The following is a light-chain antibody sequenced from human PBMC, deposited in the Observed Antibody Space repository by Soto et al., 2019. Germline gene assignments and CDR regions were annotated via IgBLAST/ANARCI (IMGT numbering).Light chain of an antibody. J-gene: IGKJ4*01. CDR3: QQRSNWPPEIT. V-gene: IGKV3-11*01. CDR1: QSVSSY. Sequence: ESVLTQSPATLSLSPGERATLSCRASQSVSSYLAWYQQKPGQAPRLLIYDASNRATGIPARFSGSGSGTDFTLTISSLEPEDFAVYYGQQRSNWPPEITFGGGTKVEIK. CDR2: DAS.